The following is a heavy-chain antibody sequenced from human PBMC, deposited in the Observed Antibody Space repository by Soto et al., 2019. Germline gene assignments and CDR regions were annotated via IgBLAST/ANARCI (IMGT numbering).Heavy chain of an antibody. CDR2: ISSDGSVT. D-gene: IGHD1-26*01. CDR3: ASPMTSVGATTKGDY. CDR1: GFTFSTYW. Sequence: EVHLVESGGGLVQPGGSLRLSCAASGFTFSTYWMHWVRQAPGKGPVWVSRISSDGSVTDYAGSVKGRFTISRDNAKNTLYLQMNSLRAEGTAVYYCASPMTSVGATTKGDYWGQGTLVTVSS. J-gene: IGHJ4*02. V-gene: IGHV3-74*01.